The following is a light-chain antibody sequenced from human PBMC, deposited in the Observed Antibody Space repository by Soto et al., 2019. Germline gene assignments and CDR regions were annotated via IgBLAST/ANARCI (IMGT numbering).Light chain of an antibody. CDR1: QSVSNDF. CDR2: GAS. CDR3: QKYGSSPPRT. J-gene: IGKJ1*01. Sequence: EIVLTQSPGILSLSPGQRVTLSCRASQSVSNDFLAWYQQKPGQAPRLLIYGASTRATDVPDRFSGSGSGADFTLTISRLEPEDFAVYYCQKYGSSPPRTFGQGTKVEMK. V-gene: IGKV3-20*01.